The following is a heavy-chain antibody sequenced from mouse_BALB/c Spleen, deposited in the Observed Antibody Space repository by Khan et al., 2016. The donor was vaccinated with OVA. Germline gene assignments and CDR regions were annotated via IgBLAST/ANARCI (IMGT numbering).Heavy chain of an antibody. D-gene: IGHD1-3*01. CDR2: ISYSGST. V-gene: IGHV3-2*02. CDR1: GYSITSDYA. Sequence: EVQLQESGPGLVKPSQSLSLTCTVTGYSITSDYAWNWIRQFPGNKLEWMGYISYSGSTSYNPSLKSRISITRDTSKNQFFLQLNSVTTEDTATXYNARDYSGSYYYFDYWGQGTTLTVSS. J-gene: IGHJ2*01. CDR3: ARDYSGSYYYFDY.